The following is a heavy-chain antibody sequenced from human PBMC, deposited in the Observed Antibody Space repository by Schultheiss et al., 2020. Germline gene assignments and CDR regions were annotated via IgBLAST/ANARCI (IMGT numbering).Heavy chain of an antibody. CDR2: IKSKTDGGTT. V-gene: IGHV3-15*01. CDR1: GFTFSNAW. J-gene: IGHJ6*02. Sequence: GGSLRLSCAASGFTFSNAWMSWVRQAPGKGLEWVGRIKSKTDGGTTDYAAPVKGRFTISRDDSKNTLYLQIDSLRADDTAVYYCAKDIRGIRGPYYYGMDVWGQGTTVTVSS. CDR3: AKDIRGIRGPYYYGMDV. D-gene: IGHD2-15*01.